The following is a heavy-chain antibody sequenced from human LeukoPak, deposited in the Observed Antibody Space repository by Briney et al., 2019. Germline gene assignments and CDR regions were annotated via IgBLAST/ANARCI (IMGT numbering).Heavy chain of an antibody. D-gene: IGHD3-10*01. J-gene: IGHJ4*02. Sequence: GGSLRLSCPASGFTFSSYEMKWVRQAPGKGQEWVSYISSSSSHIYYAHSVKGRSTIARDKATNSLYLQMNSLRDTCTAVSYWARGEYGSGSYHIDYWGQGTLVSVSS. CDR3: ARGEYGSGSYHIDY. CDR1: GFTFSSYE. CDR2: ISSSSSHI. V-gene: IGHV3-21*05.